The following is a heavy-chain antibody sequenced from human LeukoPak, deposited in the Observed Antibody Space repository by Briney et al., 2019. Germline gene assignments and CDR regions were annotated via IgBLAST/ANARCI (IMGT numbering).Heavy chain of an antibody. D-gene: IGHD3-22*01. CDR3: ARAYYPYYYYMDV. CDR2: ISGSGGST. Sequence: PGGSLRLSCAASGFTFSSYAMSWVRQAPGKGLEWVSAISGSGGSTYYADSVKGRFTISRDNSKNTLYLQMNSLRAEDTAVYYCARAYYPYYYYMDVWGKGTTVTVSS. V-gene: IGHV3-23*01. J-gene: IGHJ6*03. CDR1: GFTFSSYA.